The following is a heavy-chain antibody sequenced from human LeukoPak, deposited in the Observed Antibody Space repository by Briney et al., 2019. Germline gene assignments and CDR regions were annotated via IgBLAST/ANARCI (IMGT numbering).Heavy chain of an antibody. V-gene: IGHV4-38-2*02. CDR1: GYSIKSGYY. CDR2: VYRSGST. Sequence: SSETLSLGCSVSGYSIKSGYYWSWIRPSPGKGPEWLGSVYRSGSTSYNPALQSRVSISVDTPKNQFSLRMTSVTAADTAVYYCARVGSIVAAHYYFDYWGQGILVTVSS. J-gene: IGHJ4*02. D-gene: IGHD1-26*01. CDR3: ARVGSIVAAHYYFDY.